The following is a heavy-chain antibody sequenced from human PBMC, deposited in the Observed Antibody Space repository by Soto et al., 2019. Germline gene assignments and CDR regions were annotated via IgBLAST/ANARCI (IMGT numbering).Heavy chain of an antibody. V-gene: IGHV1-2*04. J-gene: IGHJ3*02. Sequence: ASVKVSCKASGYTFTGYYMHWVRQAPGQGLEWMGWINPNSGGTNYAQKFQGWVTMTRDTSISTAYMELSRLRSDDTAVYYCARGPRDYDSSGYYQGAFDIWGQGTMVTVSS. CDR1: GYTFTGYY. D-gene: IGHD3-22*01. CDR3: ARGPRDYDSSGYYQGAFDI. CDR2: INPNSGGT.